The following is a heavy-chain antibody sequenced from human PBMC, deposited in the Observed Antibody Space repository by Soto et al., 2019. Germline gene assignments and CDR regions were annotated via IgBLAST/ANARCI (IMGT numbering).Heavy chain of an antibody. D-gene: IGHD3-10*01. J-gene: IGHJ4*02. CDR1: GGTFSSYT. Sequence: QVQLVQSGAEVKKPGSSVKVSCKASGGTFSSYTISWVRQAPGQGLEWMGRIIPILGIANYAQKFQGRVTITADKSTSTAYMELSSLRAEDTAVYYCARGNITMVRGAHFDYWGQGTLVTVSS. CDR3: ARGNITMVRGAHFDY. V-gene: IGHV1-69*02. CDR2: IIPILGIA.